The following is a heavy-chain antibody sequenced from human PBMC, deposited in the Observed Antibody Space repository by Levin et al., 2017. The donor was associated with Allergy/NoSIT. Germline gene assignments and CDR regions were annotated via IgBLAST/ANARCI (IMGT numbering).Heavy chain of an antibody. CDR1: GFTFSTYW. V-gene: IGHV3-7*01. Sequence: QPGGSLRLSCEASGFTFSTYWMAWVRQAPGKGLEWVANIKEDGSEKKYVDSVRGRFAISRDNARNSLYLQMDSLRAEDTAIYYCARDTPRHEKGAFDIWGQGTKVTVSS. J-gene: IGHJ3*02. CDR3: ARDTPRHEKGAFDI. CDR2: IKEDGSEK.